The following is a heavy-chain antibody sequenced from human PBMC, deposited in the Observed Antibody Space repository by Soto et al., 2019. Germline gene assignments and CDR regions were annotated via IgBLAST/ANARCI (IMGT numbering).Heavy chain of an antibody. D-gene: IGHD4-17*01. CDR3: ARQGALMTTHYYYMDV. CDR1: GYTFTSYA. CDR2: INAGNGNT. Sequence: QVQLVQSGTEVKKPGASVKVSCKASGYTFTSYAMHWVRQAPGQRLEWMGWINAGNGNTKYSQKFQGRVTITRDTSASTAYMELSSLRSEDTAVYYCARQGALMTTHYYYMDVWGKGTTVTVSS. V-gene: IGHV1-3*01. J-gene: IGHJ6*03.